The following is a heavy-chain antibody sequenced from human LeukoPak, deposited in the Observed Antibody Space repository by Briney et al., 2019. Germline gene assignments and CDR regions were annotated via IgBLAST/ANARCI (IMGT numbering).Heavy chain of an antibody. Sequence: GGSLRLSCAVWGFSFSSYTMSWVRQAPGKVLEWVSAISGSGGSTYYADCVKGRFTISRENSKNTLFLQMNSLRAEDTAVYYCAKDLGYCSSFSCPFDYWGQGTLVPASS. CDR1: GFSFSSYT. J-gene: IGHJ4*02. D-gene: IGHD2-2*01. V-gene: IGHV3-23*01. CDR2: ISGSGGST. CDR3: AKDLGYCSSFSCPFDY.